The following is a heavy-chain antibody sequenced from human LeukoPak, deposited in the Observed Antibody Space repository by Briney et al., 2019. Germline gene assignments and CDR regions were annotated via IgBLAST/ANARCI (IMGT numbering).Heavy chain of an antibody. CDR1: GLTFSSYS. V-gene: IGHV3-7*01. J-gene: IGHJ4*02. CDR2: IKQDGSEK. CDR3: ASIYGGNSYYFDY. Sequence: PGGSLRLSCAASGLTFSSYSMIWVRQAPGKGLEWVANIKQDGSEKYYVDSVKGRFTISRDNAKNSLYLQMNSLRAEDTAVYYCASIYGGNSYYFDYWGQGTLVTVSS. D-gene: IGHD4-23*01.